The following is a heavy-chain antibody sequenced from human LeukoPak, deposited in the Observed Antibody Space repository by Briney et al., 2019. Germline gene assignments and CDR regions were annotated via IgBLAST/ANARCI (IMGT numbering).Heavy chain of an antibody. D-gene: IGHD3-10*01. CDR2: MNSDGSST. J-gene: IGHJ5*02. Sequence: GGSLRLSCAASGFTLSRYCMHWVRQAPGKGLVSVAHMNSDGSSTNYADSVKGRFTISRDNAKNMLYLQMNSLRADDTAVYYCAKILGESPRWFDPWGQGTLVTVSS. CDR1: GFTLSRYC. CDR3: AKILGESPRWFDP. V-gene: IGHV3-74*01.